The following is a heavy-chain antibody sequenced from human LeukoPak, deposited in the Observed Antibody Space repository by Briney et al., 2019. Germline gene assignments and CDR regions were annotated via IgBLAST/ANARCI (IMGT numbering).Heavy chain of an antibody. CDR1: GFTFSSYA. V-gene: IGHV3-23*01. J-gene: IGHJ5*02. CDR2: ISGNGGRT. Sequence: GGSLRLSCAASGFTFSSYAMSWVRQAPGKGLEWVFAISGNGGRTYYADSVKGRFTISRDNSKNTLYLQMNSLRAEDTAVYYCAKVRDMDTVLGRFDNWGQGTLVTVSS. CDR3: AKVRDMDTVLGRFDN. D-gene: IGHD5-18*01.